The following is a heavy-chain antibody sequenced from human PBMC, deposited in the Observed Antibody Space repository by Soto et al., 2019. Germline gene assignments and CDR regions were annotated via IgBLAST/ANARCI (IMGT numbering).Heavy chain of an antibody. CDR3: ARLLGYCSSTSCYPMDY. CDR1: GYSFTSYW. J-gene: IGHJ4*02. CDR2: IYPGDSDT. V-gene: IGHV5-51*01. D-gene: IGHD2-2*01. Sequence: GESLKISCKGSGYSFTSYWIGWVRQMPGKGLEWMGIIYPGDSDTRYSPSFQGQVTISADKSISTAYLQWSSLKASDTAMYYCARLLGYCSSTSCYPMDYWGQGTLVTVSS.